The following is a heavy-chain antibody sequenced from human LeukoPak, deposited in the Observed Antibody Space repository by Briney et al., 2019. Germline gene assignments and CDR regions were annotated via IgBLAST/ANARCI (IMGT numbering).Heavy chain of an antibody. D-gene: IGHD6-19*01. CDR1: GFAFSTYA. Sequence: GGSLRLSCAASGFAFSTYAMHWVRQAPGKGLEWVAVVSNDGSNEYYADSVKGRFTISRDNSKNSLYSIMNSLRAEDTAVYYCAKDRKVGVAVAGMGNIWGQGTMVTVSS. V-gene: IGHV3-30*18. CDR3: AKDRKVGVAVAGMGNI. CDR2: VSNDGSNE. J-gene: IGHJ3*02.